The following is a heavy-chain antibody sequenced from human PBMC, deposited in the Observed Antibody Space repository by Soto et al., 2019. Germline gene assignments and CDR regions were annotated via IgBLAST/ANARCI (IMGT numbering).Heavy chain of an antibody. J-gene: IGHJ4*02. CDR1: DGSVNTGNYY. Sequence: QVQLQESGPGLVKPSETLSLTCSVSDGSVNTGNYYWSWIRQPPGKGLEWIGHIYYIGTTNYNPSLRSRVNISVDTSKNQFSLKVTSVTAADTAVYFCAREEKQLSRYGGDFDYWGQGILVTVSS. V-gene: IGHV4-61*01. CDR2: IYYIGTT. D-gene: IGHD3-16*01. CDR3: AREEKQLSRYGGDFDY.